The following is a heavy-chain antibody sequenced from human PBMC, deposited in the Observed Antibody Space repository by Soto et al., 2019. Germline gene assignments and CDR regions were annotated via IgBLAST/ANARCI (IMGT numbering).Heavy chain of an antibody. D-gene: IGHD6-13*01. V-gene: IGHV1-3*01. J-gene: IGHJ5*02. CDR1: GYTFISYG. Sequence: ASVKVSCKASGYTFISYGIHWVRQAPGQRLEWMGWINAANGDTKYSPKFQGRVTITRDTSASTAYMELSSLRSEDTAVYYCVRRHVSATGIDWFYPWGQGTLVTVSS. CDR3: VRRHVSATGIDWFYP. CDR2: INAANGDT.